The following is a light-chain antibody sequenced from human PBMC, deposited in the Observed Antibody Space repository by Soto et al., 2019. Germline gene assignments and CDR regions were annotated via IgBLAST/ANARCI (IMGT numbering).Light chain of an antibody. CDR1: QNVSTY. Sequence: EIVLTQSPATLSLSPGERVTHSCRASQNVSTYLAWYQQKPGQAPRLLIYDASDRATGIPARFSGSGSGTVFTLTISSLEPKDFAVYYCQQRTNWLTFGPGTKVDIK. V-gene: IGKV3-11*01. CDR2: DAS. J-gene: IGKJ3*01. CDR3: QQRTNWLT.